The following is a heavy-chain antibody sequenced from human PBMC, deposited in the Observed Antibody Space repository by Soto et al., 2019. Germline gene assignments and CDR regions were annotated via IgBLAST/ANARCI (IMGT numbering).Heavy chain of an antibody. CDR2: MKPNRGNT. Sequence: QVQLVQSGAEVKKPGASVKVSCKASGYTFTSYDINWVRQATGQGLEWMGWMKPNRGNTGYAQKVQGRVSMTRNTSISTAYMELSSLRSEDTAVYYCAREHSSSWRFDYWGQGTLVTVSS. CDR3: AREHSSSWRFDY. V-gene: IGHV1-8*01. CDR1: GYTFTSYD. J-gene: IGHJ4*02. D-gene: IGHD6-13*01.